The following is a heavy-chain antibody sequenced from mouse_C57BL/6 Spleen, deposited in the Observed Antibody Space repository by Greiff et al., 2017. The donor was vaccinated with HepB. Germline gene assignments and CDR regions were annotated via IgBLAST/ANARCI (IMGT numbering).Heavy chain of an antibody. CDR2: ISSGGSYT. Sequence: EVMLVESGGDLVKPGGSLKLSCAASGFNFSSYGMSWVRQTPDKRLEWVATISSGGSYTYYPDSVKGRFTISRDNAKNTLYLQMSSLKSEDTAMYYCARGVTTVVAVYFDYWGQGTTLTVSS. J-gene: IGHJ2*01. V-gene: IGHV5-6*01. CDR3: ARGVTTVVAVYFDY. CDR1: GFNFSSYG. D-gene: IGHD1-1*01.